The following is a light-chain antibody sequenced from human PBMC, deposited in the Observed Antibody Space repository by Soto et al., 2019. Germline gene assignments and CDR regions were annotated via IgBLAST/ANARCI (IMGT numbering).Light chain of an antibody. J-gene: IGKJ1*01. CDR3: QQYTNWPQWT. V-gene: IGKV3-15*01. Sequence: EILMTQSPATLSVSPGERATLSCRASHSVSRNLAWYQQKPGQTPRLLIYGASARATGTPARFSGSGSGTEYTLTISSVQYEDFAVYYCQQYTNWPQWTFGQGTKVEIK. CDR1: HSVSRN. CDR2: GAS.